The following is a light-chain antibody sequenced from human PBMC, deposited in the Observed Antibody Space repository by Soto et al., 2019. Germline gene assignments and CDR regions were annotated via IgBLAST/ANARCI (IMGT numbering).Light chain of an antibody. V-gene: IGKV1-39*01. CDR1: QSISSH. J-gene: IGKJ5*01. Sequence: DIRMTQSPSSLSASVGDTVTITCRASQSISSHLNWYQQKPGKAPNLLMYTASNLQSGVPSRFSGSGSGTDLTITISSLQPDDFETYYCQQYNSYPITFGQGTRLEIK. CDR3: QQYNSYPIT. CDR2: TAS.